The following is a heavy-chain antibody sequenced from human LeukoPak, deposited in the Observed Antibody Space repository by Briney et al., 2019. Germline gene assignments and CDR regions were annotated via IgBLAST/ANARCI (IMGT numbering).Heavy chain of an antibody. V-gene: IGHV4-34*01. CDR2: INHSGST. D-gene: IGHD3-3*01. J-gene: IGHJ6*03. CDR3: ARVVGVVTLYYYYYYYMDV. CDR1: GGSFSGYY. Sequence: SETLSLTCAVYGGSFSGYYWSWIRQRPGKGLEWIGEINHSGSTNYNPSLKSRVTISVDTSKNQFSLKLSSVTAADTAVYYCARVVGVVTLYYYYYYYMDVWGKGTTVTVPS.